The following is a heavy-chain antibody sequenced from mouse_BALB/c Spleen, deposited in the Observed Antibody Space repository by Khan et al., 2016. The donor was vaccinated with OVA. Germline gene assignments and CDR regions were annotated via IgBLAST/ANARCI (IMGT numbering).Heavy chain of an antibody. D-gene: IGHD3-2*02. CDR3: ARIQGGDFDY. CDR2: ISYSGNT. Sequence: VQLKESGPGLVKPSQSLSLTCTVTGYSITSDYAWNWIRQFPGNKLEWMGYISYSGNTKYNPSLKSRISITRDTSKNQFFLQLNFVTIEDTATYYCARIQGGDFDYWGQGTTLTVSS. CDR1: GYSITSDYA. J-gene: IGHJ2*01. V-gene: IGHV3-2*02.